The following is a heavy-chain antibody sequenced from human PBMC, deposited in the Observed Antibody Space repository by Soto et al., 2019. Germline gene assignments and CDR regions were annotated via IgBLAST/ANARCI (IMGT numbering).Heavy chain of an antibody. J-gene: IGHJ4*02. V-gene: IGHV4-31*03. Sequence: QVQLQESGPGLVKPSQTLSLTCTVSGGSISSGGYYWSWIRQHPGKGLEWIGYIYYSGSTYYNPSLTSRVTISVDTSKNQFSLKLSSVTAADTAVYYCARESYCSGGSCYYAYVYWGQGTLVTVSS. CDR2: IYYSGST. D-gene: IGHD2-15*01. CDR1: GGSISSGGYY. CDR3: ARESYCSGGSCYYAYVY.